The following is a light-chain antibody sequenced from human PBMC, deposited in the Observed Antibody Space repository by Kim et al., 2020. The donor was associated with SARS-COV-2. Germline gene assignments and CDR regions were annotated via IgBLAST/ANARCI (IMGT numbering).Light chain of an antibody. CDR2: RNN. Sequence: GQRVTISCSGSISNIGSNYVYWYQQHPGTAPKLLIYRNNQRPSGVPDRFSGSKSGTSASLAISGLRSEDEADYYCAAWDDSLSGYVFGTGTKVTVL. V-gene: IGLV1-47*01. J-gene: IGLJ1*01. CDR1: ISNIGSNY. CDR3: AAWDDSLSGYV.